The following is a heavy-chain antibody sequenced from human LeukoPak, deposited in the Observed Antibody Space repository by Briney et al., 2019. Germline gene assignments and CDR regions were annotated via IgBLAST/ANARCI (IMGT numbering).Heavy chain of an antibody. Sequence: ASVKVSRKASGYTFTSYDINWVRQATGQGLEWMGWMNPNSGNTGYAQKFQGRVTMTRNTSISTAYMELSSLRSEDTAVYYCARDGDYGDYDGYWGQGTLVTVSS. CDR2: MNPNSGNT. CDR1: GYTFTSYD. V-gene: IGHV1-8*01. CDR3: ARDGDYGDYDGY. J-gene: IGHJ4*02. D-gene: IGHD4-17*01.